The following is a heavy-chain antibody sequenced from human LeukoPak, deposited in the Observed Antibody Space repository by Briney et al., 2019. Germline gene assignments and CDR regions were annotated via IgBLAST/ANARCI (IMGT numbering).Heavy chain of an antibody. V-gene: IGHV4-30-4*01. CDR1: GGSISSDNYQ. Sequence: PSETLSLTCTVSGGSISSDNYQWSWIRQPPGKGLEWIGYINYSGSTYYNPSLKSRLTISVDTSKKHFPLKLSPVTAADTAVYYCARYGSGSTWFDPWGQGTLVTVSS. D-gene: IGHD3-10*01. J-gene: IGHJ5*02. CDR3: ARYGSGSTWFDP. CDR2: INYSGST.